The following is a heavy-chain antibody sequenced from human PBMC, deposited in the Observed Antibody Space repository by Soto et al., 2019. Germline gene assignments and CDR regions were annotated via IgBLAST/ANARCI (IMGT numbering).Heavy chain of an antibody. J-gene: IGHJ4*02. CDR2: VYPSDSDV. CDR1: GWRVSTSG. V-gene: IGHV5-51*01. Sequence: GHSLQRSGHGGGWRVSTSGVGWVPQKPGKGPEWLGNVYPSDSDVRYSPALEGQVTTSADNSINTAYLQLLNRKASDTAIYYCTKGATSPFDSGGRGTRVNVSA. D-gene: IGHD3-16*01. CDR3: TKGATSPFDS.